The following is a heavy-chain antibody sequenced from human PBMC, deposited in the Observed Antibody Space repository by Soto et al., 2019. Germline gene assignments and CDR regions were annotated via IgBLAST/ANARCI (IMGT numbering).Heavy chain of an antibody. D-gene: IGHD6-25*01. V-gene: IGHV4-59*01. J-gene: IGHJ5*02. CDR1: GGSLSSYY. Sequence: SETLSLTCTVSGGSLSSYYWSWIRQSPGKGLEWIGYVYFSGNTNYNPSLKSRVTISIDTSKNQFSLRLASVTAADTAFYYCGSVRPSGYVLSWGQGTLVTVSS. CDR2: VYFSGNT. CDR3: GSVRPSGYVLS.